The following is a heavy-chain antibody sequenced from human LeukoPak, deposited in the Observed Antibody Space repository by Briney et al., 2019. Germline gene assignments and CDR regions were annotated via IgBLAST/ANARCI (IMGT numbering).Heavy chain of an antibody. CDR2: IDYSGST. J-gene: IGHJ4*02. D-gene: IGHD1-14*01. V-gene: IGHV4-61*05. Sequence: PSETLSLTCTVSGVSISSGGYDWGWIRQPPGKGLEWIGYIDYSGSTSYNPAHKSRLTISLDTSKNQFSLRLSPMTAAGTAVYYCARTGHGGGGYWGQGTLVTVSS. CDR1: GVSISSGGYD. CDR3: ARTGHGGGGY.